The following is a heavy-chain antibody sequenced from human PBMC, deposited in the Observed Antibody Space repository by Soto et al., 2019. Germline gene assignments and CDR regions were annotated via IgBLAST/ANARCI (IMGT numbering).Heavy chain of an antibody. CDR2: IYYSGST. Sequence: KSSETLSLTCTVSGGSISSGGYYWSWIRQHPGKGLEWIGYIYYSGSTYYNPSLKSRVTISVDTSKNQFSLKLSSVTAADTAVYYCARGEGYSYGPKGYYYYGMDVWGQGTTVTVSS. CDR3: ARGEGYSYGPKGYYYYGMDV. CDR1: GGSISSGGYY. D-gene: IGHD5-18*01. J-gene: IGHJ6*02. V-gene: IGHV4-31*03.